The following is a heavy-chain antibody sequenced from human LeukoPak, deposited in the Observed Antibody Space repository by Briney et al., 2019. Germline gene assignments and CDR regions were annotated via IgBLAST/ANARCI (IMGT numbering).Heavy chain of an antibody. V-gene: IGHV4-59*08. CDR1: GGSIRSYH. CDR3: ARTTSNGSADY. Sequence: SETLSLTCTVSGGSIRSYHWSWIRRSPGKALEWIAYINSRGDTKYNPSLKSRVTISMDTPKNKFSLKVSSVTDADTALYFCARTTSNGSADYWGQGTQVTVSA. D-gene: IGHD2-8*01. J-gene: IGHJ4*02. CDR2: INSRGDT.